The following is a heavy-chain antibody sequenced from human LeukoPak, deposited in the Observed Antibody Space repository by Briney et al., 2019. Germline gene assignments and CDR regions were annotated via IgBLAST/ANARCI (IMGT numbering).Heavy chain of an antibody. CDR2: IFYSGST. CDR1: GGSISSYY. D-gene: IGHD6-19*01. Sequence: PSETLSLTCTVSGGSISSYYWSWIRQPPGKGLEWIGCIFYSGSTNYNPSLKSRVTISLDTSKNQFSLKLSSVTAADTAVYYCARRAYSSGWYYFDYWGQGTLVTVSS. J-gene: IGHJ4*02. V-gene: IGHV4-59*08. CDR3: ARRAYSSGWYYFDY.